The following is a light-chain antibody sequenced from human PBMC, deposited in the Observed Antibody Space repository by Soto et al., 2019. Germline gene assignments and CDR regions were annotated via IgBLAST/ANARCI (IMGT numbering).Light chain of an antibody. V-gene: IGKV4-1*01. Sequence: DSLLAQSPYSLAVSLGERATLNCKSSQTVLYSSNNKNSLAWYQQKPGQPPKLLIYWASTRESGVPARFSGSGSGTDFTLTISSLQAEDVAVYYCQQYYSTPLTFGGGTKVDI. J-gene: IGKJ4*01. CDR1: QTVLYSSNNKNS. CDR3: QQYYSTPLT. CDR2: WAS.